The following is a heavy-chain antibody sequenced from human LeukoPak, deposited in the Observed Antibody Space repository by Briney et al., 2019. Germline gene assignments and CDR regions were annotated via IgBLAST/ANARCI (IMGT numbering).Heavy chain of an antibody. CDR2: ISNTNNYI. Sequence: GGSLRLSCAASGFTFHNYAMSWVRQAPGKGLEWVSSISNTNNYIYYADSVKGRFTISRDNAKNSLFLQMHSLRAEDTAVYYCSNSRASRWFDYWGQGTLVTVSS. D-gene: IGHD6-13*01. J-gene: IGHJ4*02. CDR3: SNSRASRWFDY. V-gene: IGHV3-21*01. CDR1: GFTFHNYA.